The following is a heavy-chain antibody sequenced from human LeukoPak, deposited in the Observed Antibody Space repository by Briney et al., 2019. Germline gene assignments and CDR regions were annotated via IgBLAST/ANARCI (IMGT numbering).Heavy chain of an antibody. CDR3: ARDLHGSRGEFDY. J-gene: IGHJ4*02. V-gene: IGHV4-34*01. CDR2: INHSGST. CDR1: GGSFSGYY. D-gene: IGHD3-16*01. Sequence: PSETLSLTCAVYGGSFSGYYWSWIRQPPGKGLEWIGEINHSGSTNYNPSLKSRVTISVDTSKNQFSLKLSSVTPEDTAVYYCARDLHGSRGEFDYWGQGTLVTVSS.